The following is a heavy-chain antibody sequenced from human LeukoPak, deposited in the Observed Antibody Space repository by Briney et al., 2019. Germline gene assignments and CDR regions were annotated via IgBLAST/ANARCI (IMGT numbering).Heavy chain of an antibody. CDR3: ARHYYESSGYYYELDY. CDR2: IYSSGST. CDR1: GFTVTSNF. V-gene: IGHV3-53*01. D-gene: IGHD3-22*01. J-gene: IGHJ4*02. Sequence: GGSLRLSCAASGFTVTSNFMSWVRQAPGKGLEWVSVIYSSGSTYYADSVKGRFTISRDNSKNTLHLQMNSLRAEDTAVYYCARHYYESSGYYYELDYWGQGTLVTVSS.